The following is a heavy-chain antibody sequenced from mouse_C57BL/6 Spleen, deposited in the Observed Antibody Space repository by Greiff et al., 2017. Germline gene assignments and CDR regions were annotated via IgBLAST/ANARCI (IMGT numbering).Heavy chain of an antibody. CDR1: GFNIKDYY. V-gene: IGHV14-2*01. CDR2: IDPEAGET. D-gene: IGHD2-4*01. Sequence: VHVKQSGAELVKPGASVKLSCTASGFNIKDYYMHWVKQRTEQGLEWIGRIDPEAGETKYAPKFQGQATITADTASNPAYLQLSSLTSEDTAVYYCARDDYDPFAYWGQGTLVTVSA. CDR3: ARDDYDPFAY. J-gene: IGHJ3*01.